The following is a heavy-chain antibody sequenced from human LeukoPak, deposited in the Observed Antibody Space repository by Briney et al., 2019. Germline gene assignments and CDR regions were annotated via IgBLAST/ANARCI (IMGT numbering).Heavy chain of an antibody. CDR1: GFTFSSYW. CDR2: INSDGSST. V-gene: IGHV3-74*01. Sequence: PGGSLRLSCAASGFTFSSYWMHWVRQAPGKGLVWVSRINSDGSSTSYADSVKGRFTISRDNAKNTLYLQMNSLRAEDTAVYYCARGGQLWSPYDFDYWGQGTLVTVSS. D-gene: IGHD5-18*01. CDR3: ARGGQLWSPYDFDY. J-gene: IGHJ4*02.